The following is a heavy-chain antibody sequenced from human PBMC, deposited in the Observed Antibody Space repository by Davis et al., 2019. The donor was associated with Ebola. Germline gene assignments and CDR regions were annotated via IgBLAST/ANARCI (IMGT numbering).Heavy chain of an antibody. CDR1: SDSISGSSFY. CDR3: ARPRRDPYANEAFDI. D-gene: IGHD5-24*01. Sequence: GSLRLSCSVSSDSISGSSFYWAWVRQPPGKGLEWIGSISPSGTTYYNPSLKSRLSIYIDPSKNQISLKLTSVTAADTALYYCARPRRDPYANEAFDIWGQGTMVTVSS. V-gene: IGHV4-39*01. J-gene: IGHJ3*02. CDR2: ISPSGTT.